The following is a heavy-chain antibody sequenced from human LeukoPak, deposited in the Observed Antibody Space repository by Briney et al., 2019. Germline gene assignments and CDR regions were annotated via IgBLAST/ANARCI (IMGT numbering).Heavy chain of an antibody. J-gene: IGHJ5*02. D-gene: IGHD6-19*01. CDR2: MNPNSGNT. V-gene: IGHV1-8*01. Sequence: GASVKVSCKASGYTFTSYDINWVRQATGQGLEWMGWMNPNSGNTGYAQKFQGRVTMTRNTSISTAYMELSSLRSEDTAVYYCARGYIAVAGTGDWFDPWGQGTLVTVSS. CDR1: GYTFTSYD. CDR3: ARGYIAVAGTGDWFDP.